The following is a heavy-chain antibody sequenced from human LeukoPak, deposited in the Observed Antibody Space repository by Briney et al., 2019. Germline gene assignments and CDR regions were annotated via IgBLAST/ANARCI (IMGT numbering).Heavy chain of an antibody. CDR2: ISYDGSNK. D-gene: IGHD3-3*01. CDR3: ARDPSGRRPMYYFDY. J-gene: IGHJ4*02. Sequence: GRSLRLSCAASGFTFSSYAMHWARQAPGRGLERVAVISYDGSNKYYADSVKGRFTISRDNSKNTLYLQMNSLRTEDTAVYYCARDPSGRRPMYYFDYWGQGTLVTVSS. V-gene: IGHV3-30-3*01. CDR1: GFTFSSYA.